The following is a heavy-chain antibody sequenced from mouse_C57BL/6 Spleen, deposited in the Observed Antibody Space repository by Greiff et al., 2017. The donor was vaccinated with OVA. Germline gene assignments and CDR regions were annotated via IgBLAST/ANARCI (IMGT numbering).Heavy chain of an antibody. CDR1: GFSFNTYA. J-gene: IGHJ1*03. CDR2: IRSKSNNYAT. CDR3: VRALTTVGYFDV. D-gene: IGHD1-1*01. Sequence: EVMLVESGGGLVQPKGSLKLSCAASGFSFNTYAMNWVRQAPGKGLEWVARIRSKSNNYATYYADSVKDRFTISRDDSESMLYLQMNNVKTEDTAMYYCVRALTTVGYFDVWGTGTTVTVSS. V-gene: IGHV10-1*01.